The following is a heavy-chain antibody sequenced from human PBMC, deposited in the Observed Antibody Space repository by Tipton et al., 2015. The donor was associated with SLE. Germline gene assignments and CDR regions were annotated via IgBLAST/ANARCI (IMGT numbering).Heavy chain of an antibody. CDR3: ARKRNGMGI. CDR2: INHSGST. Sequence: TLSLTCAVSGGSISSGGYSWSWIRQPPGKGLEWIGEINHSGSTNYNPSLKSRVTISVDTSKNQFSLKLSSVTAADTAVYYCARKRNGMGIWGQGTMVTVSS. J-gene: IGHJ3*02. CDR1: GGSISSGGYS. D-gene: IGHD5-24*01. V-gene: IGHV4-30-2*01.